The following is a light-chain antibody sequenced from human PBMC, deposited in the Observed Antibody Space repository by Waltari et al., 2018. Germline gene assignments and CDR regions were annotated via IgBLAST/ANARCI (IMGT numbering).Light chain of an antibody. CDR3: CSYESPNTWV. Sequence: QSALTQPASVSGSPGQSITISCTGTSSDVGSFDLVSWYRHHPGKAPEPIIYEVRKRPSGVSNRFSGSYSGNTASLTISGLQAEDEADYYCCSYESPNTWVFGGGTKLTVL. V-gene: IGLV2-23*02. CDR1: SSDVGSFDL. CDR2: EVR. J-gene: IGLJ2*01.